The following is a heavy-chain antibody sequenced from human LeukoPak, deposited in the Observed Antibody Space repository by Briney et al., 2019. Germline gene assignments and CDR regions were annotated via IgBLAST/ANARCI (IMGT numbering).Heavy chain of an antibody. J-gene: IGHJ3*02. CDR3: ARVIVGDRPDAFDI. Sequence: PGGSLTLSCAASGFTFSSYDMHWVCQAPGKGLEWVAFIRYDGSNKYYADSVKGRFTISRDNSKNTLYLQMNSLRAEDTAVYYCARVIVGDRPDAFDIWGQGTMVTVSS. CDR1: GFTFSSYD. CDR2: IRYDGSNK. V-gene: IGHV3-30*02. D-gene: IGHD2-15*01.